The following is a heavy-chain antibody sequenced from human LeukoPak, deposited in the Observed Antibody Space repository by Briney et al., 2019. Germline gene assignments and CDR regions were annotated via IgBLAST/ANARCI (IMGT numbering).Heavy chain of an antibody. J-gene: IGHJ3*02. V-gene: IGHV3-33*01. CDR3: ARDAVAFDI. CDR2: IWYDGSNK. Sequence: GRSLRLSCVASGFTFSSYGMHWVRQAPGKGLEWVAVIWYDGSNKYYADSVKGRFTISRDNSKNTLYLQMNSLRAEDTAVYYCARDAVAFDIWGQGTMVTVSS. CDR1: GFTFSSYG.